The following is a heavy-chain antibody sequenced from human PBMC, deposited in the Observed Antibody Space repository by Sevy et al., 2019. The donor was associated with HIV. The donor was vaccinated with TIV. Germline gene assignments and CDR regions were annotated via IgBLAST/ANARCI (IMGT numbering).Heavy chain of an antibody. CDR2: IGQDGSEK. CDR1: GFAFSDYW. CDR3: ARAITSTGYYFDY. J-gene: IGHJ4*02. V-gene: IGHV3-7*01. Sequence: GGSLRLSCAASGFAFSDYWMSWVRQAPGKGLKCVANIGQDGSEKYCVDSVKGRFTISRDNAKNSLFLQMNSLRAEDTAAYYCARAITSTGYYFDYWGLGTLVTVSS. D-gene: IGHD2-2*01.